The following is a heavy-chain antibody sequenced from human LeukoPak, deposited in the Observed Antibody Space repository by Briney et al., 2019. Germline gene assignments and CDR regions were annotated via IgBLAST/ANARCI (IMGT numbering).Heavy chain of an antibody. Sequence: ASVKVSCKASGYTFTGSFMHWVRQAPGQGLEWMGWINCNTGGTKFAQKFQGRVTVTRDTSISTAYMELSSLRSEDTAVYYCARADPVGYWGQGTQVTVSS. CDR1: GYTFTGSF. J-gene: IGHJ4*02. CDR2: INCNTGGT. V-gene: IGHV1-2*02. CDR3: ARADPVGY.